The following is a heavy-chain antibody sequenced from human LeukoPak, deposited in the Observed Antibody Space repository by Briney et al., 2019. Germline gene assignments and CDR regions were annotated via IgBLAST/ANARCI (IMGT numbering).Heavy chain of an antibody. J-gene: IGHJ2*01. Sequence: PSETLSLTCTVSGDSISSYYWSWIRQPPGKGLEWIAYIYYSGSTNYNPSLKSRVTISVDTSKNQFSLKLSSVTAADTAVYYCARVYYSNSYDYWYFDLWGRGTLVTVSS. D-gene: IGHD6-13*01. V-gene: IGHV4-59*01. CDR3: ARVYYSNSYDYWYFDL. CDR2: IYYSGST. CDR1: GDSISSYY.